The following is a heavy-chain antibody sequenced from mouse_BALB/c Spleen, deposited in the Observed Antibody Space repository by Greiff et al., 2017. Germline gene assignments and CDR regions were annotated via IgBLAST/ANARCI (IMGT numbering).Heavy chain of an antibody. V-gene: IGHV5-12-1*01. CDR2: ISSGGGST. J-gene: IGHJ3*01. CDR3: ARHGLRYPFAY. Sequence: EVKLVESGGGLVKPGGSLKLSCAASGFAFSSYDMSWVRQTPEKRLEWVAYISSGGGSTYYPDTVKGRFTISRDNAKNTLYLQMSSLKSEDTAMYYCARHGLRYPFAYWGQGTLVTVSA. CDR1: GFAFSSYD. D-gene: IGHD1-1*01.